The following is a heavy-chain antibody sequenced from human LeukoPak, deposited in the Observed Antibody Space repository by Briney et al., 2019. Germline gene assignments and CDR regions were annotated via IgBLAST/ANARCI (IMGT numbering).Heavy chain of an antibody. CDR3: VRGGYDFSSGYYPSR. V-gene: IGHV1-46*01. Sequence: ASVKVSYKASGYTFTTYYMNWVRQAPGQGFEWMGIINPSVGSTSYAQKFQGRVTMTRDTSTSTVYMELSSLRSEDTAVYYCVRGGYDFSSGYYPSRWGQGTLVTVSS. J-gene: IGHJ4*02. CDR2: INPSVGST. CDR1: GYTFTTYY. D-gene: IGHD3-3*01.